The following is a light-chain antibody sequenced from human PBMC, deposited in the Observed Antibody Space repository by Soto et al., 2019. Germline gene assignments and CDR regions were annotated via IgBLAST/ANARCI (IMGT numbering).Light chain of an antibody. V-gene: IGLV2-8*01. Sequence: QSALTQPPSASGSPGQSVTVSCTGTSSDVGRYNYVSWYQQHPGKAPKLMMYEVNTRPSGVPDRFSGSKSGNTASLTVSGLQAEDEADYYCSSFAGSNNLVFGGGTKLTVL. CDR1: SSDVGRYNY. CDR3: SSFAGSNNLV. J-gene: IGLJ3*02. CDR2: EVN.